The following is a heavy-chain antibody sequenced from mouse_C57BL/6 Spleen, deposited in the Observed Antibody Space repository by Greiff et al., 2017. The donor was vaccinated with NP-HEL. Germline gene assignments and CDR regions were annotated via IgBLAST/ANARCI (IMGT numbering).Heavy chain of an antibody. CDR3: ARMGGNYGWFAY. CDR2: INPNNGGT. J-gene: IGHJ3*01. D-gene: IGHD2-1*01. V-gene: IGHV1-26*01. CDR1: GYTFTDYY. Sequence: VQLQQSGPELVKPGASVKISCKASGYTFTDYYMNWVKQSHGKSLEWIGDINPNNGGTSYNQKFKGKATLTVDKSSSTAYMELRSLTSEDSAVYYCARMGGNYGWFAYWGQGTLVTVSA.